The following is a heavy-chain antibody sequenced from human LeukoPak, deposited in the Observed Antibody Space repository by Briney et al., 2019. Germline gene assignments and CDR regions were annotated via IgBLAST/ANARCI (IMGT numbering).Heavy chain of an antibody. J-gene: IGHJ4*02. CDR1: GFTFSSYA. CDR2: ISGNGGST. CDR3: VRGHSSSSNYFDY. V-gene: IGHV3-64D*09. Sequence: GGPLRLSCSASGFTFSSYAMRWVRQAPGRGLEYVSGISGNGGSTNYEDSVRGRFTISRDNSKNTLYLQMNGLRPEDTAVYYCVRGHSSSSNYFDYWGQGSLVTVSS. D-gene: IGHD6-6*01.